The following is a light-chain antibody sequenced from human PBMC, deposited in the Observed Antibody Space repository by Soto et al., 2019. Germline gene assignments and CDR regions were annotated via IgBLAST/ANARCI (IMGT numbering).Light chain of an antibody. CDR2: GAT. J-gene: IGKJ1*01. Sequence: EIMMTQSPATLSVSPGGRATLSCRASQSVSSNLAWYQQKPGQAPRLLIYGATTRATGIPARFSGSGSGTEFTLTISSLQSEDFAVYYCQQYNNWPETFGQGTKVDIK. CDR1: QSVSSN. CDR3: QQYNNWPET. V-gene: IGKV3-15*01.